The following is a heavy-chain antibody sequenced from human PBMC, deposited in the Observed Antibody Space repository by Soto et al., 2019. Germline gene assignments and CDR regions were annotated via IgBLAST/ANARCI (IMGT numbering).Heavy chain of an antibody. V-gene: IGHV3-23*01. CDR3: AKEKLRAFDI. CDR2: ISGRGDTS. CDR1: GFSLRNYA. Sequence: EVQLLESGGGLVQPGGSLRLSCVASGFSLRNYAMNWVRQAPGKGLEWVSSISGRGDTSYFADSVKGRFSISRDNSKDTVYLQMNSLRGDDTALYYCAKEKLRAFDIWGQGTMVTVSS. J-gene: IGHJ3*02. D-gene: IGHD2-21*01.